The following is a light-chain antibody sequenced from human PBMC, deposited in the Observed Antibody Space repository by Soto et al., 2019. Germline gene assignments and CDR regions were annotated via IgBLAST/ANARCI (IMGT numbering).Light chain of an antibody. Sequence: QSVLTQPASVSGSPGQSITISCTGTSSDIGAYNYVSWYQQHPGKAPKVIIFEVSNRPSGVSNRFSGSKSGNTASLTISGPQPEDEADYHCSSYTGGNTYWIFGGGTKLTVL. CDR3: SSYTGGNTYWI. CDR1: SSDIGAYNY. J-gene: IGLJ3*02. V-gene: IGLV2-14*01. CDR2: EVS.